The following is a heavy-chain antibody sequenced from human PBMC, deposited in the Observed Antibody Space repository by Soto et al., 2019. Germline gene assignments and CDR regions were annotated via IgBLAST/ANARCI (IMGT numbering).Heavy chain of an antibody. Sequence: PGESLKISCKGSGYRFTSYWIGWVRQMPGKGLEWMGIIYPGDSDTRYSPSFQGQVTISADKSINTAYLHWSSLKASDTAIYYCAGRDSPYNWFDSWGQGTLVTVSS. V-gene: IGHV5-51*01. CDR3: AGRDSPYNWFDS. CDR2: IYPGDSDT. CDR1: GYRFTSYW. J-gene: IGHJ5*01. D-gene: IGHD3-16*01.